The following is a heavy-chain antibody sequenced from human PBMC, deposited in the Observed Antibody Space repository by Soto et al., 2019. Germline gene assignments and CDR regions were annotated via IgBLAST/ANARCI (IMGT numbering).Heavy chain of an antibody. CDR3: VLLGFFDH. V-gene: IGHV1-8*01. D-gene: IGHD2-2*03. CDR1: GYTFTSYN. Sequence: ASVKVSCKASGYTFTSYNINWERQAPGQGLEWVPGSNSNIGNSDHAQKFQGRLTVTRDSSISTAYMELSSLRTDDTAVYHCVLLGFFDHCGPGPLVTVYS. J-gene: IGHJ4*02. CDR2: SNSNIGNS.